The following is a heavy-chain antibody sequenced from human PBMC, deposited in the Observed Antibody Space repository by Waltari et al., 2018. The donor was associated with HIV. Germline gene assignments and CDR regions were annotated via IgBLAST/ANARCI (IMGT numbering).Heavy chain of an antibody. CDR1: GGSISSGSYY. D-gene: IGHD2-15*01. CDR2: IYPSGGT. V-gene: IGHV4-61*02. J-gene: IGHJ6*02. CDR3: ARVFCSGGSCYGDGRYGMDV. Sequence: QVQLQESGPGLVKPLQTLSLTCTVSGGSISSGSYYWNWIRQPAGKGLEWIGRIYPSGGTNSNPSRKSRVTISVDTSKNQFSLKLSSVTAADTAVYYCARVFCSGGSCYGDGRYGMDVWGQGSTVTVSS.